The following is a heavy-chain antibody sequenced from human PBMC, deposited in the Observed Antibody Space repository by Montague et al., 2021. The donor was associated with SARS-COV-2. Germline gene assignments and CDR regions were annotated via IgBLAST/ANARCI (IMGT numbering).Heavy chain of an antibody. CDR2: IRHYGSP. CDR1: GGSFGGYY. D-gene: IGHD4-17*01. CDR3: VRGGYGDGSGD. V-gene: IGHV4-34*01. Sequence: SETLSLTCVVYGGSFGGYYCSWIRQTPAKGLEWIGEIRHYGSPNYNPSVNPTLKSRVTMSIDTSKNQFSLRLTSVSAADSAVYYCVRGGYGDGSGDWGQGTLVTVSS. J-gene: IGHJ1*01.